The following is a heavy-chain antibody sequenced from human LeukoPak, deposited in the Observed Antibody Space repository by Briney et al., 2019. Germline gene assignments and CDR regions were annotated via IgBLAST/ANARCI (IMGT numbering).Heavy chain of an antibody. CDR1: GFTFSSYG. Sequence: PGRSLRLSCAASGFTFSSYGMHWVRQAPGKGLEWVAVIWYDGSNKYHADSVKGRFTISRDNSKNTLYLQMNSLRAEDTAVYYCAKDVRGGDHGDYTFQHWGQGTLVTVSS. J-gene: IGHJ1*01. V-gene: IGHV3-33*06. CDR3: AKDVRGGDHGDYTFQH. CDR2: IWYDGSNK. D-gene: IGHD4-17*01.